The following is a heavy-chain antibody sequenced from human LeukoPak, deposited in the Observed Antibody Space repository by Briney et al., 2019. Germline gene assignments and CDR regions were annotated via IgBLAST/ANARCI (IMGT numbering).Heavy chain of an antibody. D-gene: IGHD7-27*01. CDR2: IYYSGST. Sequence: SETLSLTCTVSGGSISSYYWSWIRQPPGKGLEWIGYIYYSGSTNYNPSLKSRVTISVDTSKNQFSLKLSSVTAADTAVYYCARSQRKKNWGFDYWGQGTLVTVSS. J-gene: IGHJ4*02. CDR3: ARSQRKKNWGFDY. V-gene: IGHV4-59*01. CDR1: GGSISSYY.